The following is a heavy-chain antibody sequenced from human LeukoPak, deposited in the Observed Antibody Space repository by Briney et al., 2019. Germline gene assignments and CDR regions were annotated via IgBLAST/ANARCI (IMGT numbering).Heavy chain of an antibody. J-gene: IGHJ4*02. CDR2: IKQDGREK. D-gene: IGHD6-19*01. V-gene: IGHV3-7*01. Sequence: GGSLRLSCAAWGFTLSSYGMRGVRQAPGEGPEWVANIKQDGREKYYVDSVKGRYTISRDNAKNSLYLQMNSLRAEDTAVYYCARDFMRVAGTYDYWGQGTLVTVSS. CDR1: GFTLSSYG. CDR3: ARDFMRVAGTYDY.